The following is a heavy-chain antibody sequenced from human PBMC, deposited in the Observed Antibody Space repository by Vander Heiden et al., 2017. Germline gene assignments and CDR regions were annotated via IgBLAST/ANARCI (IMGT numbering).Heavy chain of an antibody. CDR1: VFTFSSYA. Sequence: EVQLLESGGGLVQPGGSLRLSCAASVFTFSSYAMSWVRQAPGKGLEWVSAISGSGDSTYYADSVKGRFTISRDNSKNTLYLQMNSLRAEDTAVYYCAKAAILGGYYYYGMDVWGQGTTVTVSS. V-gene: IGHV3-23*01. CDR3: AKAAILGGYYYYGMDV. CDR2: ISGSGDST. J-gene: IGHJ6*02.